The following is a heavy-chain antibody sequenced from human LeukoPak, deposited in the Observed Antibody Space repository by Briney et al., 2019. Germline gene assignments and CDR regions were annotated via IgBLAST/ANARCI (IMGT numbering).Heavy chain of an antibody. D-gene: IGHD1-1*01. CDR1: GFIFSSYA. CDR2: ISGSGGST. Sequence: GGSLRLSCAASGFIFSSYAMSWVRQAPGKGLEWVSAISGSGGSTYYADSVKGRFTISRDNSKNTLYLQMNSLRAEDTAVYYCAKITTVRSYGMDVWGQGTTVTVSS. V-gene: IGHV3-23*01. CDR3: AKITTVRSYGMDV. J-gene: IGHJ6*02.